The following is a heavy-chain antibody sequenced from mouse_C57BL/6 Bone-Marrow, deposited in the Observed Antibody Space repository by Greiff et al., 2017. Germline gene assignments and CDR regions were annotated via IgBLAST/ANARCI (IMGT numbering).Heavy chain of an antibody. J-gene: IGHJ4*01. CDR3: ARPLGLGDYAMDY. D-gene: IGHD6-1*01. CDR1: GYTFTSYW. CDR2: INPSSGYT. V-gene: IGHV1-7*01. Sequence: QVQLKQSGAELAKPGASVKLSCKASGYTFTSYWMHWVKQRPGQGLEWIGYINPSSGYTKYNQKFKDKATLTADKSSSTAYKQLSSLAYEDSTVYYCARPLGLGDYAMDYWGQGTTVTVSS.